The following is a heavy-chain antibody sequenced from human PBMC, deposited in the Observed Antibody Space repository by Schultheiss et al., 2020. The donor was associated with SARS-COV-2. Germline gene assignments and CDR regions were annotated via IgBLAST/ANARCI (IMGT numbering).Heavy chain of an antibody. Sequence: SETLSLTCAVSGGSISSSNWWSWVRQPPGKGLEWIGEIYHSGSTNYNPSLKSRVTISVDTSKNQFSLKLSSVTAADTAVYYCARTVYYYDSSGPESYYFDYWGQGTLVTVSS. J-gene: IGHJ4*02. CDR1: GGSISSSNW. D-gene: IGHD3-22*01. CDR3: ARTVYYYDSSGPESYYFDY. CDR2: IYHSGST. V-gene: IGHV4-4*02.